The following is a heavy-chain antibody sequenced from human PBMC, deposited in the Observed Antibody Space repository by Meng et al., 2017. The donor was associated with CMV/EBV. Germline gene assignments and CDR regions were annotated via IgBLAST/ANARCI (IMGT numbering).Heavy chain of an antibody. CDR1: GFTFSSYA. Sequence: GESLKISCAASGFTFSSYAMSWVRQAPGKGLEWVSAISGSGGSTYYADSVKGRFTISRDNAKNSLYLQMNSLRAEDTAVYYCASWGYDFWSGYPTSEYWGQGTLVTVSS. V-gene: IGHV3-23*01. CDR2: ISGSGGST. J-gene: IGHJ4*02. CDR3: ASWGYDFWSGYPTSEY. D-gene: IGHD3-3*01.